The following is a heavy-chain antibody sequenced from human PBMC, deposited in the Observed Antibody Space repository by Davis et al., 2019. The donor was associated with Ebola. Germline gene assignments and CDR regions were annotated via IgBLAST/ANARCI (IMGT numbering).Heavy chain of an antibody. Sequence: SVKVSCKVSGGTFSTYAINWVRQAPGQGLECMGGIIPLFGTGNYAQKFQGRVTISADESTSTAYMELSSLEYEDTAVYYCARALAGSYEGFEFWGQGTLVTVSS. V-gene: IGHV1-69*13. CDR2: IIPLFGTG. CDR3: ARALAGSYEGFEF. J-gene: IGHJ4*02. CDR1: GGTFSTYA. D-gene: IGHD3-16*01.